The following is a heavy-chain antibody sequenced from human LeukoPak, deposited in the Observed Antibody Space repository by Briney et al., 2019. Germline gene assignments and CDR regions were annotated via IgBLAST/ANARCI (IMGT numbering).Heavy chain of an antibody. CDR2: VPGSGSST. J-gene: IGHJ4*02. V-gene: IGHV3-23*01. CDR1: GFTFSNYA. CDR3: AKDLKAVLFAYFDY. D-gene: IGHD3-16*01. Sequence: PGGSLRLSCAASGFTFSNYAMSWVRQAPGKGLEWVSTVPGSGSSTSYADSVQGRFTIPRDNSKNTLYLQMNSLRAEDTAVYYCAKDLKAVLFAYFDYWGQGALVTVSS.